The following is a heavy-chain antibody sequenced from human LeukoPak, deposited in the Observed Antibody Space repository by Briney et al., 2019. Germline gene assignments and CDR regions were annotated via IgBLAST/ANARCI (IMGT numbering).Heavy chain of an antibody. V-gene: IGHV1-3*01. CDR2: ISAGNGNT. D-gene: IGHD1-26*01. CDR1: GYTFTSYA. Sequence: ASVKVSCKASGYTFTSYAIHWVRQAPGQRLEWMGWISAGNGNTKYSQNFQGRVTFISNTSATAAFMELSSLRSEDAAVYYCARDSGSGSNDYWGQGTLVTVSS. CDR3: ARDSGSGSNDY. J-gene: IGHJ4*02.